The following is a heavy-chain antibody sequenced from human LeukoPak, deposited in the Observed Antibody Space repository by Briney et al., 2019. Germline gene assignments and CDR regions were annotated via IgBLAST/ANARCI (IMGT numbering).Heavy chain of an antibody. CDR2: ISAYNGNT. V-gene: IGHV1-18*01. D-gene: IGHD2-2*02. CDR1: GYTFTSYG. J-gene: IGHJ3*02. CDR3: ARDKYQLLYSDAFDI. Sequence: ASVKVSCKASGYTFTSYGISWVRQAPGQGLEWMGWISAYNGNTNYAQKLQGRVTMTTDTSTSTAYMELRSLRSDDTAVYYCARDKYQLLYSDAFDIRGQGTMVTVSS.